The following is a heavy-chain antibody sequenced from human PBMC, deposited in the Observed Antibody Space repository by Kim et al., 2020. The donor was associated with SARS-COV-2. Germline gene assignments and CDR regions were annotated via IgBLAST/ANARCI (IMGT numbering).Heavy chain of an antibody. D-gene: IGHD3-16*01. CDR2: ISSSGSTM. V-gene: IGHV3-11*04. CDR1: EFTFSDSY. J-gene: IGHJ4*02. Sequence: GGSLRLSCAASEFTFSDSYMSWIRQAPGKGLEWVSYISSSGSTMYYADSVKGRFTISRDNAKNSLYLQMNSLRAEDTAVYYCATSTRGGSGDYWGQGTL. CDR3: ATSTRGGSGDY.